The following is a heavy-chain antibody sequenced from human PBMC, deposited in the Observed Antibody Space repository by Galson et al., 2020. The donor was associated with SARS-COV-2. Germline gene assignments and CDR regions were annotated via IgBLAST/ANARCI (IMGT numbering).Heavy chain of an antibody. V-gene: IGHV3-30*02. D-gene: IGHD3-16*01. CDR1: GFTFSTYG. Sequence: GGSLRLSCDASGFTFSTYGMHWVRQAPGKGLEWVAFIPYDGSIKYYTESVKGRFSISRDNSRNTLHLQMSSLRADDAAVYYCAKEGDQLGGSTFDLWGQGTMVTVSS. J-gene: IGHJ3*01. CDR2: IPYDGSIK. CDR3: AKEGDQLGGSTFDL.